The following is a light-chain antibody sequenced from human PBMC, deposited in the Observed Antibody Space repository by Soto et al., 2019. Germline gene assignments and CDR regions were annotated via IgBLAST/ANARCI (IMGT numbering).Light chain of an antibody. CDR2: GAS. CDR3: QQYRSSPLIT. V-gene: IGKV3-20*01. Sequence: EIVLTQSPGTLSLSPGERATLSCRASQSVSSSYLAWYQQKPGQAPRLLIYGASSRATGIPDRFSGSGSGTDFTLTNLSPEPEDFAVYYCQQYRSSPLITFGQGTRLEIK. J-gene: IGKJ5*01. CDR1: QSVSSSY.